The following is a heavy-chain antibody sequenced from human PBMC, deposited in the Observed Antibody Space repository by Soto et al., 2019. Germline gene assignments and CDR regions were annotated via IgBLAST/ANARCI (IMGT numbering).Heavy chain of an antibody. CDR1: GYSFTSYW. V-gene: IGHV5-10-1*01. D-gene: IGHD1-20*01. Sequence: PXESLKISCKGSGYSFTSYWISWVRQMPGKGLEWMGRIDPSDSYTNYSPSLQGHVTISADKSISTAYLQWSSLKASDTAMYYCARRRITGTYYYYYYGMDVWGHGTTVTVSS. J-gene: IGHJ6*02. CDR2: IDPSDSYT. CDR3: ARRRITGTYYYYYYGMDV.